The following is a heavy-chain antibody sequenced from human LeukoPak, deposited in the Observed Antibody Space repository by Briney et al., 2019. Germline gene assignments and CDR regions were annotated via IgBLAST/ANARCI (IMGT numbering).Heavy chain of an antibody. J-gene: IGHJ4*02. Sequence: GGSLRLSCATSGFGFDKCAMSWVRQAPGKGPEWVSLISGSDDSTYYADSVKGRFTISRDNSKNILYLQMNTLRAEDTAIYYCAKVRAGWYFDYWGQGTLVTVSS. CDR2: ISGSDDST. V-gene: IGHV3-23*01. D-gene: IGHD6-19*01. CDR3: AKVRAGWYFDY. CDR1: GFGFDKCA.